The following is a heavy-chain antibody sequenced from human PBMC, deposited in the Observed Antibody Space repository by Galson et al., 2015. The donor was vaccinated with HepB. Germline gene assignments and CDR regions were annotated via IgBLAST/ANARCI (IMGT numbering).Heavy chain of an antibody. CDR1: GFTFSNYA. CDR3: ARDYVGYYFDY. CDR2: ISYDGSKK. V-gene: IGHV3-30-3*01. D-gene: IGHD2-2*03. Sequence: SLRLSCAASGFTFSNYAMHWVRQAPGKGLEWVAVISYDGSKKFYADSVKGRFTISRDNSKNTLFLQMNSLRPEDTAVYYCARDYVGYYFDYWGQGTLVTVSS. J-gene: IGHJ4*02.